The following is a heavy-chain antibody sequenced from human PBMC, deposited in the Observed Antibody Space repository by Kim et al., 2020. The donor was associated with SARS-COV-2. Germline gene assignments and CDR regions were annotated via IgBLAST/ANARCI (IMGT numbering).Heavy chain of an antibody. J-gene: IGHJ4*02. CDR3: ARLLTGEDF. Sequence: ASVKVSCKSSGYTFSHYYLNWVRQAPGEGLEWIGWINPENGVTKYAQRFQGRVTMTTDTSISTAYLEVKTPTSDDTGIYYCARLLTGEDFWGQGTLVTVS. CDR2: INPENGVT. V-gene: IGHV1-2*02. D-gene: IGHD3-9*01. CDR1: GYTFSHYY.